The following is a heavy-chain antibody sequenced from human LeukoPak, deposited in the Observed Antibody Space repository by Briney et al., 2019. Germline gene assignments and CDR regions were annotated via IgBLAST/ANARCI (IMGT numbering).Heavy chain of an antibody. J-gene: IGHJ4*02. CDR3: AKDSPRTGYKSGWPFDY. D-gene: IGHD6-19*01. V-gene: IGHV3-30*02. CDR1: GFTFSTYG. CDR2: IWYDGNKK. Sequence: GGSLRLSRAASGFTFSTYGMNWVRQAPGKGLEWVAVIWYDGNKKYYADSVKGRFTISRDNSKNTLYLQMNSLRAEDTAVYYCAKDSPRTGYKSGWPFDYWGPGTLVTVSS.